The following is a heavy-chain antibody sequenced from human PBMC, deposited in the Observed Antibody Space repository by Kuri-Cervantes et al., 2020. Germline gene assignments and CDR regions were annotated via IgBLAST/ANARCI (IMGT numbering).Heavy chain of an antibody. V-gene: IGHV1-69*13. CDR1: GDSFRSYA. CDR2: IIPLFPTT. J-gene: IGHJ6*02. CDR3: ARDFAPLSYYYYGMDV. D-gene: IGHD2/OR15-2a*01. Sequence: SVKVSCKASGDSFRSYAISWVRQAPGQGLEWMGTIIPLFPTTNFAQTFQGRVTITADASTNTVNMELSSLRSEDTAVYYCARDFAPLSYYYYGMDVWGQGTTVTVSS.